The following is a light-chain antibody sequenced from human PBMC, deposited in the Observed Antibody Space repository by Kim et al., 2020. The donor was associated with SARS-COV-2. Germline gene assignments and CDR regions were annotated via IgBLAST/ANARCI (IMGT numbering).Light chain of an antibody. CDR3: CSYAGSYTFV. V-gene: IGLV2-11*01. CDR1: SSDVGGDNY. CDR2: DVS. J-gene: IGLJ2*01. Sequence: GQSVTISGTGTSSDVGGDNYVAWYQQHPGKAPKLMIYDVSKRPSGVPDRFSGSKSGNTASLTISGLQAQDEADYYCCSYAGSYTFVFGGGTKLTVL.